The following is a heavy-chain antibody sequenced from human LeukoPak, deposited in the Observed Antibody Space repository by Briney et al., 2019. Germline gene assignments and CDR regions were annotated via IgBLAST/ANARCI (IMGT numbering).Heavy chain of an antibody. CDR3: TRGGLEPFDY. J-gene: IGHJ4*02. CDR2: IKEDGSER. V-gene: IGHV3-7*01. Sequence: GGSLRLSCTASGFILSRQWMSWVRQAPGKGLEWVANIKEDGSERHYVDSVRGRFNITRDNAKNSLYLQMNTLRAEVTAVYYCTRGGLEPFDYWGLGTLVTVSS. D-gene: IGHD1-14*01. CDR1: GFILSRQW.